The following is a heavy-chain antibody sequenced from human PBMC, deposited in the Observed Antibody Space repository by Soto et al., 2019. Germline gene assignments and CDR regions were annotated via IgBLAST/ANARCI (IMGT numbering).Heavy chain of an antibody. D-gene: IGHD3-3*01. J-gene: IGHJ6*02. V-gene: IGHV3-74*01. Sequence: GGSLRLSCAASGFTFSSYWMSWVRQAPGKGLEWLSRFGGDENYTDYADSVRGRFTISRDIAKNTIYLQMNSLRAEDTAVYYCGKGKELGVVRYGLDAWGQGTTVTVSS. CDR2: FGGDENYT. CDR1: GFTFSSYW. CDR3: GKGKELGVVRYGLDA.